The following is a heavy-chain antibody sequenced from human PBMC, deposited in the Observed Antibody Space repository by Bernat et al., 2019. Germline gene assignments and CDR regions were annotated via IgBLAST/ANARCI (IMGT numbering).Heavy chain of an antibody. Sequence: QVQLVQSGAEVKKPGASVKVSCKASGYTFTSYGISWVRQAPGQGLEWMGWISAYNGNTNYAQKLQGRVTMTTDTSTRTAYMELRSLRSDDTAVYYCARGLGYSSGWYHDYYYYYGMDVWGQGTTVTVSS. CDR2: ISAYNGNT. J-gene: IGHJ6*02. CDR1: GYTFTSYG. D-gene: IGHD6-19*01. V-gene: IGHV1-18*01. CDR3: ARGLGYSSGWYHDYYYYYGMDV.